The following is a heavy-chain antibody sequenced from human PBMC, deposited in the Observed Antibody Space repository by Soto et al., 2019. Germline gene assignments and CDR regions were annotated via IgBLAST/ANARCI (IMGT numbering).Heavy chain of an antibody. CDR2: ISSSSSTI. D-gene: IGHD6-13*01. Sequence: GGSLRLSCAASGFTFSSYSMNWVRQAPGKGLEWVSYISSSSSTIYYADSVKGRFTISRDKAKNSLYLQMNSLRAEDTAVYYCASLTDLPIAAAGTLRHYYYYYYMDVWGKGTTVTVSS. J-gene: IGHJ6*03. CDR1: GFTFSSYS. CDR3: ASLTDLPIAAAGTLRHYYYYYYMDV. V-gene: IGHV3-48*01.